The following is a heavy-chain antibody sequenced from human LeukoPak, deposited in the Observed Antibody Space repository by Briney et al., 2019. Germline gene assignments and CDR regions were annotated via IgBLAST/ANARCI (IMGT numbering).Heavy chain of an antibody. CDR1: GFTFSNYA. CDR3: AAISYPAFDI. CDR2: VSGSGGDT. Sequence: GGSLRLSCAASGFTFSNYAMNWVRQAPGKGLEWVSAVSGSGGDTFYADSVKGRFTISRDNAKNSLYLQMNSLRADDTAVYYCAAISYPAFDIWGQGTMVTVSS. J-gene: IGHJ3*02. D-gene: IGHD2/OR15-2a*01. V-gene: IGHV3-23*01.